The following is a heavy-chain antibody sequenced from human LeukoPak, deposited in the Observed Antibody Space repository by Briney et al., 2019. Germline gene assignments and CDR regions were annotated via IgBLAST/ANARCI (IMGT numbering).Heavy chain of an antibody. Sequence: PGGSLRLSCAASGFTFSSYSMTWVRQAPGKGLEWVSGISNSDGSTYNADSVKGRFIISRDDSKNTLYLQMNSLRAEDTAVYYCARDYYDSGSYGGISFDYWGQGTLVTVSS. CDR2: ISNSDGST. CDR3: ARDYYDSGSYGGISFDY. CDR1: GFTFSSYS. V-gene: IGHV3-23*01. J-gene: IGHJ4*02. D-gene: IGHD3-10*01.